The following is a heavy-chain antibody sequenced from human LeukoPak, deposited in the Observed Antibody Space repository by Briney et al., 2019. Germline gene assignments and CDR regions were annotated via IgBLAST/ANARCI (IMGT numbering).Heavy chain of an antibody. J-gene: IGHJ4*02. CDR3: ARVRSGYSHENYFDY. CDR1: GFTFSSYA. V-gene: IGHV3-30-3*01. Sequence: GGSLRLSCAASGFTFSSYAMHWVRQAPGKGLEWVAVISYDGSNKYYADSVKGRFTISRDNSKNTLYLQMNSLRAEDTAVYYCARVRSGYSHENYFDYWGQGTLVTVSS. CDR2: ISYDGSNK. D-gene: IGHD5-18*01.